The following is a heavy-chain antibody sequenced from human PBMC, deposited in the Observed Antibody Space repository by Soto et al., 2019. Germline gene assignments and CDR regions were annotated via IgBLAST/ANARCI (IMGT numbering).Heavy chain of an antibody. Sequence: GASVKVSCKASGGTFSSYAISWVRQAPGQGLEWMGGIIPIFGTANYAQKFQGRATITADESTSTAYMELSSLRSEDTAVYYCARKRGAGRYYYYYYGMDVWGQGTTVTVSS. CDR3: ARKRGAGRYYYYYYGMDV. J-gene: IGHJ6*02. V-gene: IGHV1-69*13. D-gene: IGHD3-10*01. CDR1: GGTFSSYA. CDR2: IIPIFGTA.